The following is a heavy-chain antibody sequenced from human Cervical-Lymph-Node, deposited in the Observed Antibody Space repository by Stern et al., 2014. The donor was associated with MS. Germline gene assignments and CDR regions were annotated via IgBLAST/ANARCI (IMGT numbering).Heavy chain of an antibody. CDR3: TREGPMSRGDY. V-gene: IGHV1-2*06. CDR1: GYTFTDYY. CDR2: IVTTSGNT. J-gene: IGHJ4*02. Sequence: QVQLVQSGAEVKKPGASVNVSCKASGYTFTDYYVHWVRQAPGQGLQWVGRIVTTSGNTIYAREFEARVTITRDTSVDTAYLELRGLTSADTAVYYCTREGPMSRGDYWGQGTLVTVSS.